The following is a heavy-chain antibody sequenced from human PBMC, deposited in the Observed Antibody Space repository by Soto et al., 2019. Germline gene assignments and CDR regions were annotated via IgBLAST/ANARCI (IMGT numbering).Heavy chain of an antibody. D-gene: IGHD3-3*01. CDR2: ISGSGGST. V-gene: IGHV3-23*01. CDR3: AKDLGITIFRADYYFDY. Sequence: GGSLRLSCAASGFTFSSYAMSWVRQAPGKGLEWVSAISGSGGSTYYADSVKGRFTISRDNSKNTLYLRMNSLRAEDTAVYYFAKDLGITIFRADYYFDYWGQGTLVTVSS. CDR1: GFTFSSYA. J-gene: IGHJ4*02.